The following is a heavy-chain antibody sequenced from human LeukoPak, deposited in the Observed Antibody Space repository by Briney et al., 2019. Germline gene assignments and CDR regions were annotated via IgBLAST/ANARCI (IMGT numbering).Heavy chain of an antibody. V-gene: IGHV4-38-2*02. CDR2: VYHSGTT. D-gene: IGHD1-1*01. Sequence: SETLSLTCTVSGYSISSDYYWGWIRQTPGKGLEWIGSVYHSGTTYHNPSLKSRVTMSVDTSKNQFSLTLTSVTAADTALYYCTRELAGTTVEDWGQGTLVTVSS. CDR1: GYSISSDYY. J-gene: IGHJ4*02. CDR3: TRELAGTTVED.